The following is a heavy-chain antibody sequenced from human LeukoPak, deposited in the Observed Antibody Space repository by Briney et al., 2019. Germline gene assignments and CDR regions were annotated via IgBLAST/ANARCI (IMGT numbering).Heavy chain of an antibody. V-gene: IGHV1-69*04. CDR1: GGTFSSYA. Sequence: ASVKVSRKASGGTFSSYAISWVRQAPGQGLEWMGRIIPILGIANYAQKFQGRVTITADESTSTAYMELSSLRSEDTAVYYCARGRYDSSGYPKTSYYFDYWGQGTLVTVSS. D-gene: IGHD3-22*01. CDR2: IIPILGIA. J-gene: IGHJ4*02. CDR3: ARGRYDSSGYPKTSYYFDY.